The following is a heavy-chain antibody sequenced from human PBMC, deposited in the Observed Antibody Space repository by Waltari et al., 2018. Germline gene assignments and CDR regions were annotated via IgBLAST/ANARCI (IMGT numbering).Heavy chain of an antibody. CDR3: ASSATGPPNAFDI. J-gene: IGHJ3*02. Sequence: VQLVQSGAEVKKPGASVKVSCKASGYTYTSYAIHWVRQTPGQRLEWMGWINAGNGNTKYSQKFKGRVTITRDTSAITAYMELSSLRSEDTAVYYCASSATGPPNAFDIWGQGTMVTVSS. D-gene: IGHD1-1*01. CDR2: INAGNGNT. CDR1: GYTYTSYA. V-gene: IGHV1-3*01.